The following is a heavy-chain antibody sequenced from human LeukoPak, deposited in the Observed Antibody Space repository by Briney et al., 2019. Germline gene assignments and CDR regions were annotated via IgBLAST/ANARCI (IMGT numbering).Heavy chain of an antibody. CDR3: ARSTIFGRPYYFDY. Sequence: SETLSLTCAVYGGSFSGYYWSWIRQPPGKGLEWIGEINHSGSTNYNPSLKSRVTISVDTSKNQFSLKLSSVTAADTAVYYCARSTIFGRPYYFDYWGQGTLVTVSS. CDR1: GGSFSGYY. V-gene: IGHV4-34*01. D-gene: IGHD3-3*01. J-gene: IGHJ4*02. CDR2: INHSGST.